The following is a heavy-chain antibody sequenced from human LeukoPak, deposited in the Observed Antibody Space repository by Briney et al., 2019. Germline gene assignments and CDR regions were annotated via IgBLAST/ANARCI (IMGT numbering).Heavy chain of an antibody. D-gene: IGHD3-10*01. J-gene: IGHJ4*02. Sequence: GGSLRLSCAGSGFTFSNYAMHWVRQAPGKGLEWVAVISYDGSDEYYADSVKGRFTISRDNSKNTVFLQMNSPRGDDTAVYYCARGAPVTMVRGVLWYFDYWGQGTLVTVSS. CDR3: ARGAPVTMVRGVLWYFDY. CDR1: GFTFSNYA. V-gene: IGHV3-30-3*01. CDR2: ISYDGSDE.